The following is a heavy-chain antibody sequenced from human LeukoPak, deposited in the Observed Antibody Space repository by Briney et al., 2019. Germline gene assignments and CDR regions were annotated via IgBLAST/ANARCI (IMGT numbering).Heavy chain of an antibody. CDR2: IYYSGST. J-gene: IGHJ4*02. CDR3: ARGGVTFDY. Sequence: SETLSLTCTVSGGSISSHYWSWIRQPPGKGLEWIGYIYYSGSTNYNPSLKSRVTISVDTSKNQFSLRLSSVTAADTAVYYCARGGVTFDYWGQGTLVTVSS. D-gene: IGHD3-16*01. CDR1: GGSISSHY. V-gene: IGHV4-59*11.